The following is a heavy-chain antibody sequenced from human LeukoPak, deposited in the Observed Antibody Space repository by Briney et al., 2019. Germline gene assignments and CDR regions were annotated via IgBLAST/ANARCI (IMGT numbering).Heavy chain of an antibody. CDR1: GGSISSYY. Sequence: SETLSLTCTVSGGSISSYYWSWIRQPPGKGLEWIGYIYYSGSTNYNPSLKSRVTISVDTSKNRFSLKLSSVTAADTAVYYCARGRTAPFDFWGQGTLVTVSS. J-gene: IGHJ4*02. CDR3: ARGRTAPFDF. CDR2: IYYSGST. D-gene: IGHD5-18*01. V-gene: IGHV4-59*01.